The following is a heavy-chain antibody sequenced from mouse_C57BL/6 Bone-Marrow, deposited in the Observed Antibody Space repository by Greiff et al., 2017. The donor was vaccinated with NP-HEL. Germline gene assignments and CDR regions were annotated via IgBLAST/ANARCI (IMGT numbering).Heavy chain of an antibody. CDR1: GFTFSSYA. V-gene: IGHV5-4*01. J-gene: IGHJ1*03. D-gene: IGHD1-1*01. CDR3: AREGYYGSRGYFDV. CDR2: ISDGGSYT. Sequence: EVKLVESGGGLVKPGGSLKLSCAASGFTFSSYAMSWVRQTPEKRLEWVATISDGGSYTYYPDNVKGRFTISRDNAKNNLYLQMSHLKAEDTAMYYCAREGYYGSRGYFDVWGTGTTVTVSS.